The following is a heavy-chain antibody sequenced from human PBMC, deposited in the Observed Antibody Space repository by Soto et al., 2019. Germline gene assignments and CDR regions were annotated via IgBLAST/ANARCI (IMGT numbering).Heavy chain of an antibody. V-gene: IGHV6-1*01. CDR2: TYYRSKWYN. CDR1: GDSVSSNSAA. CDR3: ARDSHCSAGFCYSVFDY. J-gene: IGHJ4*02. D-gene: IGHD2-15*01. Sequence: SQTLSLTCAISGDSVSSNSAAWNWIRQSPSRGLEWLGRTYYRSKWYNDYALSVKSRITINPDTSKNQFSLQLNSVTPEDTAVYYCARDSHCSAGFCYSVFDYWGQGALVTVSS.